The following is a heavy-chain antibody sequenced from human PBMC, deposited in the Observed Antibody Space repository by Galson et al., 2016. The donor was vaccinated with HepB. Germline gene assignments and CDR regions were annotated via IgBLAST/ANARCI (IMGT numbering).Heavy chain of an antibody. CDR3: ARGKGRKGATSYRYWYYDV. V-gene: IGHV4-61*05. Sequence: SETLSLTCTVSGVSLGVSGYHWAWIRQPTGKGLEWMAHTYYGRDNRYNPSLKGRVTLSTDTSTNEMSLEVTSVTAADTAVYFCARGKGRKGATSYRYWYYDVWGRGAPVTVSS. D-gene: IGHD2-21*01. J-gene: IGHJ2*01. CDR1: GVSLGVSGYH. CDR2: TYYGRDN.